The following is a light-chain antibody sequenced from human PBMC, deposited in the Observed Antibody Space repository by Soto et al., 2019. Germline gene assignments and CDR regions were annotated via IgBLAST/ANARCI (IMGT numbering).Light chain of an antibody. V-gene: IGLV2-18*02. Sequence: QSALTQPPSVSGSPGQSVTISCTGTSSDIGHAVRVSWYQQSPGTAPKLMIYEVNNRPSGVPDRFSGSKSGNTASLTISGLQPEDEAHYYCPSTTTKYFVILFGGGTKVTVL. CDR2: EVN. J-gene: IGLJ3*02. CDR1: SSDIGHAVR. CDR3: PSTTTKYFVIL.